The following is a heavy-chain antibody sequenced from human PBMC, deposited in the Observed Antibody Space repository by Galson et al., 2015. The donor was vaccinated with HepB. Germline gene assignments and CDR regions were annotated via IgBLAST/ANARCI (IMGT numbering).Heavy chain of an antibody. J-gene: IGHJ5*02. CDR3: ARERYSSSSKQACWFDP. CDR2: IWYDGSNK. Sequence: SLRLSCAASGFTFSSYGMHWVRQAPGKGLEWVAVIWYDGSNKYYADSVKGRFTISRDNSKNTLYLQMNSLRAEDTAVYYCARERYSSSSKQACWFDPWGQGTLVTVSS. V-gene: IGHV3-33*01. D-gene: IGHD6-6*01. CDR1: GFTFSSYG.